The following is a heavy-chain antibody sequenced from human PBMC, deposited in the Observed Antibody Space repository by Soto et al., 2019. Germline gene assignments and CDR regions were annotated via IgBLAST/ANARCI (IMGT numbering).Heavy chain of an antibody. J-gene: IGHJ5*02. V-gene: IGHV3-13*01. CDR2: IGTAGDT. Sequence: GGSLRLSCAASGFTFSIYDMHWFRQATGKGLEWVSAIGTAGDTYYPGSVKGRFTISRENAKNSLYLQMNSLRAGDTAVYYCARGSVWFGFDPWGQGTLVTVSS. CDR3: ARGSVWFGFDP. CDR1: GFTFSIYD. D-gene: IGHD3-10*01.